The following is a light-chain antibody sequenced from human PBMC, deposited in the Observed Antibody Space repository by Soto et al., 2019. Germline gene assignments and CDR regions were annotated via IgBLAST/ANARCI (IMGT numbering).Light chain of an antibody. V-gene: IGKV3D-20*02. CDR1: QSVSSSY. Sequence: EIVLTHSPGTLSLSPCERATLSFSASQSVSSSYLAWYQQKPGQAPRLLIYGASSRATGIPARFSGSGSGTDFTLTISSLEPEDFAVYYCQQRSNRQGATFGGGTKVDI. CDR2: GAS. J-gene: IGKJ4*01. CDR3: QQRSNRQGAT.